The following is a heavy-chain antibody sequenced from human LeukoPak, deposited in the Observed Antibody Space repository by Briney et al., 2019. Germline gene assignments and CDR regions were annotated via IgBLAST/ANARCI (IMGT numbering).Heavy chain of an antibody. CDR3: ATKQWLAPPPDS. D-gene: IGHD6-19*01. CDR2: INTDGTVT. Sequence: GGSLRLSCAASGFTFSKYWMLWVRQAPGKGLESVSRINTDGTVTTYADSGKGRFTVSRDNADNTMFLQMNSVRDEDTAVYYCATKQWLAPPPDSWGQGTPVTVSS. J-gene: IGHJ4*02. V-gene: IGHV3-74*01. CDR1: GFTFSKYW.